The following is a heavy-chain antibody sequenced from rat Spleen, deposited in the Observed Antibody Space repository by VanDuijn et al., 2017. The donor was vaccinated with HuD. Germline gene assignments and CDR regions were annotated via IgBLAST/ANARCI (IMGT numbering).Heavy chain of an antibody. J-gene: IGHJ1*01. CDR1: GFTFSNYY. Sequence: EVQLVESGGGLVQPGRSLKLSCAASGFTFSNYYMTWVRQAPTKGLEWVASISTDGGHTYYLDSVKGRFTISRDNAKSTLYLQMDSLRSEDTATYYCARPILRVYLPYWYFDFWGPGTMVTVSS. CDR3: ARPILRVYLPYWYFDF. V-gene: IGHV5-25*01. CDR2: ISTDGGHT. D-gene: IGHD1-9*01.